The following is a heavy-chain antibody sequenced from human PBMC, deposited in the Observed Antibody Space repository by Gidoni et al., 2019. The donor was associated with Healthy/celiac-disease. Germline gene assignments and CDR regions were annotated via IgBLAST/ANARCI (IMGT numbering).Heavy chain of an antibody. D-gene: IGHD4-17*01. Sequence: EVQLLESGGGLVQPGGSLRLSCAASGLTFSSDAMSWVRQAPGKGLEWVSAISGSGGSTYYADSVKGRFTISRDNSKNTLYLQMNSLRAEDTAVYYCAKANGDYVSGLSYFDYWGQGTLVTVSS. CDR2: ISGSGGST. J-gene: IGHJ4*02. CDR1: GLTFSSDA. CDR3: AKANGDYVSGLSYFDY. V-gene: IGHV3-23*01.